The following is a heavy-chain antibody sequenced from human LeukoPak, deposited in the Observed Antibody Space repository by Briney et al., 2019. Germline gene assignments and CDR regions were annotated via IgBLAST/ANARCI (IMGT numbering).Heavy chain of an antibody. Sequence: PSGTLSLTCTVSGDSISSHYWSWIRQPPGKGLEWIGCIYCSGSTNYNPSLKSRITISVDTSNKQFSLRLSSVTAADTAVYYCARERLIAGSTVFDYWGQGTLVTVSS. CDR1: GDSISSHY. J-gene: IGHJ4*02. D-gene: IGHD2/OR15-2a*01. CDR2: IYCSGST. V-gene: IGHV4-59*11. CDR3: ARERLIAGSTVFDY.